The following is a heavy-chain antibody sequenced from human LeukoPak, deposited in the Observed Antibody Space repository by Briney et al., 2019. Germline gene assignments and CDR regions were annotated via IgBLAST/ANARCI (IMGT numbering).Heavy chain of an antibody. V-gene: IGHV4-4*07. J-gene: IGHJ4*02. CDR2: FYDSGST. D-gene: IGHD5-12*01. Sequence: SETLSLTCSVSGGSISDYSWSWLRQPAGRGLEWIGRFYDSGSTIYNPSLEGRVTVSVDTSRTQFSLKLRSVTAADTAIYYCAREGKAYSGLEWSYWGQGTLVTVSS. CDR1: GGSISDYS. CDR3: AREGKAYSGLEWSY.